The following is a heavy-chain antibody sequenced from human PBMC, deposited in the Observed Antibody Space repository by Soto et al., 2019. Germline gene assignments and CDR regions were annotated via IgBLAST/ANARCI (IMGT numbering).Heavy chain of an antibody. Sequence: SGPTLVNPTQTLTLTCTFSGFSLSTSGVGVGWIRQPPGKALEWLALIYWDDDKRYSPSLKSRLTITKDTSKNQVVLTMTNMDPVDTATYYCAHTGPYYYGSGSYYNDGHFDYWGQGTLVTVSS. CDR1: GFSLSTSGVG. D-gene: IGHD3-10*01. V-gene: IGHV2-5*02. CDR3: AHTGPYYYGSGSYYNDGHFDY. CDR2: IYWDDDK. J-gene: IGHJ4*02.